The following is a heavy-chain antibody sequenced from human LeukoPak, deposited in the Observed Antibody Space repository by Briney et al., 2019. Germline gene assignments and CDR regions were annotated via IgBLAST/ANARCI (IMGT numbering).Heavy chain of an antibody. J-gene: IGHJ4*02. D-gene: IGHD3-10*01. Sequence: GGSLRLSCSASTFTVSSNYMSWVRPAPGKGLEWVSVIYSDGSTYYADSVKGRFTISRDNFKNTLYFQMNSLRAEDTAVYYCASPSNYGSGSQLNYWGQGTLVTVSS. CDR3: ASPSNYGSGSQLNY. CDR1: TFTVSSNY. CDR2: IYSDGST. V-gene: IGHV3-53*01.